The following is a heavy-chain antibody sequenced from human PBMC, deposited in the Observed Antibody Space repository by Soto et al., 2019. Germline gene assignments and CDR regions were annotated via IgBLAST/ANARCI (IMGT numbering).Heavy chain of an antibody. J-gene: IGHJ4*02. CDR1: GGSISSRSYY. CDR3: ASRTVAGTVIDH. CDR2: ISHSGIT. Sequence: SETLSLTCSVSGGSISSRSYYWGWVRQPPGKGLEWIGSISHSGITYYHPSLKSRVTISVDTSKNQFSLSLSSVTAADTAVYYCASRTVAGTVIDHWGQGTLVTVSS. V-gene: IGHV4-39*01. D-gene: IGHD6-19*01.